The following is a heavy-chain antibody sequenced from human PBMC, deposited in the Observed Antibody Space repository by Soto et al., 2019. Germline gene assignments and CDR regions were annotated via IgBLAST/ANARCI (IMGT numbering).Heavy chain of an antibody. Sequence: QVQLVQSGAEVKKPGSSVTVSCKASGGTFSSYTISWVRQAPGQGHEWMGGIIPIFGTANYAQKFQGRVTITADESTSTAYMELSSLRSEDTAVYYCARGNHRWLQLWYFDLWGRGTLVTVSS. V-gene: IGHV1-69*12. CDR3: ARGNHRWLQLWYFDL. D-gene: IGHD5-12*01. CDR2: IIPIFGTA. J-gene: IGHJ2*01. CDR1: GGTFSSYT.